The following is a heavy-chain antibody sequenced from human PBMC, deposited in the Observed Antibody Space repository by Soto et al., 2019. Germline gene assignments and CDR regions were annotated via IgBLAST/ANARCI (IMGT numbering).Heavy chain of an antibody. Sequence: GGSLRLSCAASGFTFSNAWMSWVRQAPGKGLEWVGRIKSKTDGGTTDYAAPVKGRFTISRDDSKNTLYLQMNSLKTEDTAVYYCTTQFNNWNDVNDYWGQGTLVTVSS. CDR3: TTQFNNWNDVNDY. CDR2: IKSKTDGGTT. CDR1: GFTFSNAW. D-gene: IGHD1-20*01. V-gene: IGHV3-15*01. J-gene: IGHJ4*02.